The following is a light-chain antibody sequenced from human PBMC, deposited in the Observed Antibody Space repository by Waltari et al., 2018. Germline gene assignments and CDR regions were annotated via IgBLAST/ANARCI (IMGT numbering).Light chain of an antibody. V-gene: IGKV4-1*01. Sequence: DIVMTQSPDSLAVSLGERATINCKSSQTVLYSSNNKNYLAWYQQKPGQPPKLHVYWSSSRESGVPDRFGGSGSGTDFTLTISSLQAGDVAVYYCQQYYSTPWTFGQGTKVEIK. CDR3: QQYYSTPWT. J-gene: IGKJ1*01. CDR2: WSS. CDR1: QTVLYSSNNKNY.